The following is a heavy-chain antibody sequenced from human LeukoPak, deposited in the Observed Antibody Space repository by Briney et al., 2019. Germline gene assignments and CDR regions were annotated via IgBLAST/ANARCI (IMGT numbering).Heavy chain of an antibody. CDR2: IYSGGNT. Sequence: GGSLRLSCAASGLTVSGNYMSWVRQAPTKGLEWVSVIYSGGNTYYADSVKGRFTISRDNSKNTLYLQMNSLRAEDTAVYYCARVPIAAAVPGYFDYWGQGTLVTVSS. CDR3: ARVPIAAAVPGYFDY. V-gene: IGHV3-53*01. CDR1: GLTVSGNY. J-gene: IGHJ4*02. D-gene: IGHD6-13*01.